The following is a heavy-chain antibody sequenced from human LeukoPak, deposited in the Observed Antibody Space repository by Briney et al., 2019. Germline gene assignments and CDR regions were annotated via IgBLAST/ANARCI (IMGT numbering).Heavy chain of an antibody. CDR3: ACFRNYYGSGSPSY. D-gene: IGHD3-10*01. CDR1: GGSISSGGYY. CDR2: IYYSGST. V-gene: IGHV4-31*03. Sequence: SETLSLTCTVSGGSISSGGYYWSWIRQHPGTGLEWIGYIYYSGSTYYNPSLKSRVTISVDTSKNQFSLKLSSVTAADTAVYYCACFRNYYGSGSPSYWGQGTLVTVSS. J-gene: IGHJ4*02.